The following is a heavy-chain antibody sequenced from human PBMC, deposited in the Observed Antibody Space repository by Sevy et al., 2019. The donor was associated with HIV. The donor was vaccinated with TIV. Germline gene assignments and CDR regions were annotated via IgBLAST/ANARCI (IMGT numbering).Heavy chain of an antibody. Sequence: SETLSLTCTVSGGSINNNNYYWGWIRQPPGKGMEWIGSLYYSGGTYYNPSLKSRVTISLDASKNQFSLRLTSVTAADTAVYCCAGRIVVFNHLGRGRHDCWGRGALVTVSS. J-gene: IGHJ4*02. CDR2: LYYSGGT. D-gene: IGHD1-26*01. V-gene: IGHV4-39*01. CDR1: GGSINNNNYY. CDR3: AGRIVVFNHLGRGRHDC.